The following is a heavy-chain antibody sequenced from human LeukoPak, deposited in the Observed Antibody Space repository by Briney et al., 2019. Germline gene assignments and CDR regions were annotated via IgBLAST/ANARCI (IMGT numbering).Heavy chain of an antibody. CDR2: ISSNGGST. V-gene: IGHV3-64*01. CDR1: GLTFSSYA. D-gene: IGHD2-15*01. CDR3: ARFTSAAGHFDY. Sequence: GGSLRLSCAASGLTFSSYAMHWVRQAPGKGLEYVSAISSNGGSTYYANSVKGRFTISRDNSKNTLYLQMGSLRAEDMAVYYCARFTSAAGHFDYWGQGTLVTVSS. J-gene: IGHJ4*02.